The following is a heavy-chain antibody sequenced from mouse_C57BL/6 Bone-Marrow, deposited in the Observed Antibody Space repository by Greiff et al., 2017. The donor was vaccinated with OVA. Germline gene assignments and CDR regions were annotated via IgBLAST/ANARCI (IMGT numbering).Heavy chain of an antibody. Sequence: VQLQQPGAELVRPGSSVKLSCKASGYTFTSYWMDWVKQRPGQGLEWIGNIYPSDSETHYNQKFKDKATLTVDKSSSTAYMQLSSLTSEDSAVYYCARPYYYGSSYAWFAYWGQGTLVTVSA. CDR3: ARPYYYGSSYAWFAY. V-gene: IGHV1-61*01. J-gene: IGHJ3*01. CDR1: GYTFTSYW. CDR2: IYPSDSET. D-gene: IGHD1-1*01.